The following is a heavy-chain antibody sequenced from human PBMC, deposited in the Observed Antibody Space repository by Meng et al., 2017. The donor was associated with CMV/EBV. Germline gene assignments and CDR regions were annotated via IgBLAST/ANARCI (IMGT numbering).Heavy chain of an antibody. V-gene: IGHV1-2*02. J-gene: IGHJ4*02. CDR2: INPNSGGT. CDR3: ARGAGMGSGWYWDDY. D-gene: IGHD6-19*01. Sequence: ASVKVSCKASGYTFTGYYMHWVRQASGQGLEWMGWINPNSGGTNYAQKFQGRVTMTRDTSISTAYMELSRLRSDDTAVYYCARGAGMGSGWYWDDYWGQGTLVTVSS. CDR1: GYTFTGYY.